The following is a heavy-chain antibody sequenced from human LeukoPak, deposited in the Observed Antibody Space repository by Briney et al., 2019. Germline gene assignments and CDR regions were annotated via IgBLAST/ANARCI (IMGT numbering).Heavy chain of an antibody. J-gene: IGHJ6*03. D-gene: IGHD1-26*01. CDR2: IYTSGST. CDR1: GGSISSYY. V-gene: IGHV4-4*09. Sequence: SETLSLTCTVSGGSISSYYWSWIRQPPGKGLEWIGYIYTSGSTNYNPSLKSRVTISVDTSKNQLSLKLSSVTAADTAVYYCARGDSGSYYASLVGYYYMDVWGKGTTVTVSS. CDR3: ARGDSGSYYASLVGYYYMDV.